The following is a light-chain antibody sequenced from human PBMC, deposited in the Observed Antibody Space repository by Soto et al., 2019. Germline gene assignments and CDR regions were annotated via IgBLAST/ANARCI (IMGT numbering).Light chain of an antibody. J-gene: IGKJ1*01. CDR3: QRPKT. CDR2: TAS. V-gene: IGKV1-5*03. Sequence: NQMTHSPSTLSASVENTATVTCIAIQSISSWLAWYQQTPGKAPNLLIYTASSLQSGVPSRLSGRGSGTEFTLPIPKLQPDDFGPHYCQRPKTFGHGTKVDIK. CDR1: QSISSW.